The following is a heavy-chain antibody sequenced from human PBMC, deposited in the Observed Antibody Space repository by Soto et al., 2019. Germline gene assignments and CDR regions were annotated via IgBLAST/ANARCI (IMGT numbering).Heavy chain of an antibody. CDR2: MNPNSGNT. Sequence: QVQLVQCGAEVKKPGASVKVSCKASGYTFTSYEITWVRQASGQELGWMGWMNPNSGNTGYAEKFTVRVIMTRYSSTNTAYIELNSLRSDDTAVYYCVRGLNWNYGYRFDIWGQGKMVTLSS. V-gene: IGHV1-8*01. CDR3: VRGLNWNYGYRFDI. D-gene: IGHD1-7*01. CDR1: GYTFTSYE. J-gene: IGHJ3*02.